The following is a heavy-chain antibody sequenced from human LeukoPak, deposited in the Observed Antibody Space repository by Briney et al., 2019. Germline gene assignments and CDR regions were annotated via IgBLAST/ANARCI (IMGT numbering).Heavy chain of an antibody. CDR3: ASGSGSYRTPYYYMDV. CDR2: IYSGGST. CDR1: GFTVSSNY. J-gene: IGHJ6*03. Sequence: HTGGSLILSCAASGFTVSSNYMSWVRQAPGKGLEWVSVIYSGGSTYYADSVKGRFTISRDNSKNTLHLQMNSLRAEDTAVYYCASGSGSYRTPYYYMDVWGTGTTVTVSS. D-gene: IGHD3-10*01. V-gene: IGHV3-53*01.